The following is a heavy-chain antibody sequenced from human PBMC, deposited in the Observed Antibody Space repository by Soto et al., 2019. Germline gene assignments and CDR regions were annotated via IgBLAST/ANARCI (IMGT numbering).Heavy chain of an antibody. CDR3: AREAPMDV. V-gene: IGHV3-53*01. CDR2: IWSAGLI. Sequence: RGSLRLSCAASGFTVSSKYMSWVRQAPGKGLEWVSIIWSAGLIYYADSVRGRFTISRDISKNILYLEMTSLRADDTAVYYCAREAPMDVWGQGTTVTVSS. J-gene: IGHJ6*02. CDR1: GFTVSSKY.